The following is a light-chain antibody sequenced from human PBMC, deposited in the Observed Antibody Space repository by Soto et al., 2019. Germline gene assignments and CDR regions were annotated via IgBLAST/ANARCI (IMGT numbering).Light chain of an antibody. Sequence: QSALTQPASVSGSPGQSITISCTGSSSDVGAYNYVSWYQQHPGKAPKVMIFEVTHRPSGVSNRFSGSKSGNTASLTISGLQAEDEADYYCSSYTSSSLYVFGTGTKLTVL. CDR3: SSYTSSSLYV. J-gene: IGLJ1*01. CDR1: SSDVGAYNY. V-gene: IGLV2-14*01. CDR2: EVT.